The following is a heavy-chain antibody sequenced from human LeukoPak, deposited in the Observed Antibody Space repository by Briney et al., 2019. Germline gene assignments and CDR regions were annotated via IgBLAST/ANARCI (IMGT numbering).Heavy chain of an antibody. Sequence: GASVKVSCKASGYTFTTYYMHWMRQAPGQGPEWMGIINPRGGSTDSSQKFQGRITMTSDTSTSTVYMELSSLRSDDTAVYFCARVGSAAATADYWGQGTLVTVSS. D-gene: IGHD6-25*01. CDR2: INPRGGST. CDR3: ARVGSAAATADY. CDR1: GYTFTTYY. J-gene: IGHJ4*02. V-gene: IGHV1-46*01.